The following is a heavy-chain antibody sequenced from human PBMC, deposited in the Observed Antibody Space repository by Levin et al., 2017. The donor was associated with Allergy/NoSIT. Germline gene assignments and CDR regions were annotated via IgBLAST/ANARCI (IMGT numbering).Heavy chain of an antibody. D-gene: IGHD3-10*01. Sequence: HPGGSLRLSCAASGFTFSSYGMHWVRQAPGKGLEWVAVIWYDGSNKYYADSVKGRFTISRDNSKNTLYLQMNSLRAEDTAVYYCARVGSITMVRAFDYWGQGTLVTVSS. CDR3: ARVGSITMVRAFDY. CDR2: IWYDGSNK. V-gene: IGHV3-33*01. CDR1: GFTFSSYG. J-gene: IGHJ4*02.